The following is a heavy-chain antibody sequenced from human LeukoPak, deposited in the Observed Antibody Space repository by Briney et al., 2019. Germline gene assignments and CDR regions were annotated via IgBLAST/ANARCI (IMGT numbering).Heavy chain of an antibody. CDR2: MCGTAGCT. D-gene: IGHD3-22*01. V-gene: IGHV3-23*01. CDR3: AKDRPNFHENSGHYYRRDGDS. J-gene: IGHJ5*01. Sequence: GGSLRLSCQASGFTFYMYAMSWVRQAPGKGLEWVASMCGTAGCTFYPDSVKGRFTISRDNSKNVLYLRMNSLTAEDTAIYYCAKDRPNFHENSGHYYRRDGDSWGQGTLASVSS. CDR1: GFTFYMYA.